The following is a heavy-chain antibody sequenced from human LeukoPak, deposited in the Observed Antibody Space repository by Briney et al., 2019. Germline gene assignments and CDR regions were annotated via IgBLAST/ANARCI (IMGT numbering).Heavy chain of an antibody. D-gene: IGHD3-22*01. Sequence: GGSLRLSCAASGFTFSSYWMSWVRQAPGKGLEWVANIKQDGSEKYYVDSVKGRFTISRDNAKNSLYLQMNSLRAEDTAVYYCVRVIYYYDSSGFYDAFDIWSQGTMVTVSS. CDR3: VRVIYYYDSSGFYDAFDI. CDR2: IKQDGSEK. V-gene: IGHV3-7*01. CDR1: GFTFSSYW. J-gene: IGHJ3*02.